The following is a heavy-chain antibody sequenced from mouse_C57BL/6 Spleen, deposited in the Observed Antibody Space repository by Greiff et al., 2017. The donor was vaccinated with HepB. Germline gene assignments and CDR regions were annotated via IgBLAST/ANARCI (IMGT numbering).Heavy chain of an antibody. CDR1: GYAFSSYW. V-gene: IGHV1-80*01. CDR3: ARSGYSNDSMDY. D-gene: IGHD2-5*01. Sequence: VQLQQSGAELVKPGASVKISCKASGYAFSSYWMNWVKQRPGKGLEWIGQIYPGEGDTNYNGKFKGKATLTADKSSSTAYMQLSSLTSEDSAVYFCARSGYSNDSMDYRGQGTSVTVSS. CDR2: IYPGEGDT. J-gene: IGHJ4*01.